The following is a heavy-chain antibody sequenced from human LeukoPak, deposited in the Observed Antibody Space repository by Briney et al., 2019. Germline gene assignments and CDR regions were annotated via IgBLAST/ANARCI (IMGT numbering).Heavy chain of an antibody. CDR2: IYYSGST. CDR3: ARSRGIAAAGRGGYFDY. Sequence: SETLSLTCTVSGGSISSYYWSWIRQRPGKGLEWIGYIYYSGSTNYNPFPKSRVTISVDTSKNQFSLKLSSVTAADTAVYYCARSRGIAAAGRGGYFDYWGQGTLVTVSS. D-gene: IGHD6-13*01. V-gene: IGHV4-59*01. CDR1: GGSISSYY. J-gene: IGHJ4*02.